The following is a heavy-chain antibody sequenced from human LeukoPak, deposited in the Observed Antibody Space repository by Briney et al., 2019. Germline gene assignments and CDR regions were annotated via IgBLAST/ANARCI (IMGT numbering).Heavy chain of an antibody. J-gene: IGHJ3*02. Sequence: GASVKVSCKASGYTFTAYYMHWVRQAPGQGLGWMGRINPNSGGTDYAQKFQGRVTMTRDTSISTAYMELSRLRSDDTAVYYCASGYYDSSDYYPDAFDIWGQGTVVTVSS. CDR2: INPNSGGT. CDR3: ASGYYDSSDYYPDAFDI. D-gene: IGHD3-22*01. V-gene: IGHV1-2*02. CDR1: GYTFTAYY.